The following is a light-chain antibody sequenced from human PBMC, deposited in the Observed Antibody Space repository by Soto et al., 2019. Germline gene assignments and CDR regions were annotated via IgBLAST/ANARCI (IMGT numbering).Light chain of an antibody. CDR2: GAS. CDR3: QHYNDWPPTWT. CDR1: HSVSSK. J-gene: IGKJ1*01. V-gene: IGKV3-15*01. Sequence: EIVMTQSPATLSVSPGERATLSCRASHSVSSKLAGYQQKPGQAPRVLIYGASNRATGIPARFSGSGSGTEFTLTISSLQSEDFAVYYCQHYNDWPPTWTVGQGTRVEIK.